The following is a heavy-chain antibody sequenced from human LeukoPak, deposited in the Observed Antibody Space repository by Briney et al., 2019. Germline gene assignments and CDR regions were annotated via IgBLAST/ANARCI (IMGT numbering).Heavy chain of an antibody. J-gene: IGHJ3*02. V-gene: IGHV3-21*01. D-gene: IGHD3-10*01. CDR2: ISSSSSYI. Sequence: PGGSLRLSCAASGFTFSSYSMNWVRQAPGKGLEWVSSISSSSSYIYYADSVKGRFTISRDNAKNSLYLQMNSLRAEDTAVYYCARALPGRSAFDIWGQGTMVTVSS. CDR3: ARALPGRSAFDI. CDR1: GFTFSSYS.